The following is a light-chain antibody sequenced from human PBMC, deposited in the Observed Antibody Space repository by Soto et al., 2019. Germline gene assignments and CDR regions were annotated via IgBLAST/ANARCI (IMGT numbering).Light chain of an antibody. Sequence: QAVVTQSSSASASLGSSVKLTCTPNSGHSSHIIAWHQQQPGKAPRYLMKLEGSGNYNKGSGVPDRFSGSSSGADRYLTISNLQSEDEADYYCETWDSNIGVFGEGTKLTVL. CDR1: SGHSSHI. CDR2: LEGSGNY. CDR3: ETWDSNIGV. J-gene: IGLJ2*01. V-gene: IGLV4-60*03.